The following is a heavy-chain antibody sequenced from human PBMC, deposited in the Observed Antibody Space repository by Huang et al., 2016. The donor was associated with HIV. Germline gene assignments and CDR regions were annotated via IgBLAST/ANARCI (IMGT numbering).Heavy chain of an antibody. CDR2: RRGDGIEK. CDR3: ATNLQIVVVPPDMGYDAFDM. CDR1: GFNFKNYW. V-gene: IGHV3-7*01. J-gene: IGHJ3*02. Sequence: DEHLVESGGGLVQPGGSVTITCEVSGFNFKNYWMNWVRQAPWEGRGGGGKRRGDGIEKNYVDYVKGRCSIFRDNAKNLLYVQRKSLRAEDTSVYYCATNLQIVVVPPDMGYDAFDMWGQGTMVTVSS. D-gene: IGHD2-2*01.